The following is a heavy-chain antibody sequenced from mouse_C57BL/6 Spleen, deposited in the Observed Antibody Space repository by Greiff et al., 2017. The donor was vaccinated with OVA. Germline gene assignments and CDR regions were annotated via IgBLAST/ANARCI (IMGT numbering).Heavy chain of an antibody. D-gene: IGHD2-10*02. CDR3: ARLGLYGNYPFDY. J-gene: IGHJ2*01. CDR1: GYTFTSYW. Sequence: QVQLQQPGAELVMPGASVKLSCKASGYTFTSYWMHWVKQRPGQGLEWIGEIDPSDSYTNYNQKFKGTSTLTVDKSSSTAYMQSSSLTSEDSAVYYCARLGLYGNYPFDYWGQGTTLTVSS. V-gene: IGHV1-69*01. CDR2: IDPSDSYT.